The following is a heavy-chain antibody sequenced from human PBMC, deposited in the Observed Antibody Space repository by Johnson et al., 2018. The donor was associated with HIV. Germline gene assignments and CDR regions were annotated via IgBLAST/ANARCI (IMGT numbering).Heavy chain of an antibody. CDR1: GFTFDDYG. D-gene: IGHD7-27*01. J-gene: IGHJ3*02. CDR2: IKWNGGTT. CDR3: TKDLHWGRPI. V-gene: IGHV3-15*07. Sequence: VQLVESGGGVVQPGGSLRLSCVASGFTFDDYGMNWVRQVPGKGLEWVSGIKWNGGTTDYAAPVKGRFTISRDDSKNTLYLQMNSPKTEDTAVYYCTKDLHWGRPIWGQGTMVTVSS.